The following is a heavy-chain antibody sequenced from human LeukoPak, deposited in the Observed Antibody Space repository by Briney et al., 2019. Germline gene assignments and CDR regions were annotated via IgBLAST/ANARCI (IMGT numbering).Heavy chain of an antibody. D-gene: IGHD1-26*01. CDR1: GFTFSSYA. V-gene: IGHV3-30*04. Sequence: GGSLRLSCAASGFTFSSYAMHWVRQAPGKGLEWVAVISYDVSNKYYADSVKGRFTISRDNSKNTLYLQMNSLRAEDTAVYYCATLEKWELHGYWGQGTLVTVSS. CDR3: ATLEKWELHGY. J-gene: IGHJ4*02. CDR2: ISYDVSNK.